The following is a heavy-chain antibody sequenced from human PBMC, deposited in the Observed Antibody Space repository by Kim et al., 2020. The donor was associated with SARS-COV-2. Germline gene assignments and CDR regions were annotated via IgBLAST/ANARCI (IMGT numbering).Heavy chain of an antibody. CDR3: ARDHGETKVLRFLEWSKGFYYMDV. J-gene: IGHJ6*03. Sequence: ASVKVSCKASGYTFTSYYMHWVRQAPGQGLEWMGIINPSGGSTSYAQKIQGRVTMTRDTSTSTVYMELSSLRSEDTAVYYCARDHGETKVLRFLEWSKGFYYMDVWGKGTTVTVSS. D-gene: IGHD3-3*01. CDR2: INPSGGST. CDR1: GYTFTSYY. V-gene: IGHV1-46*01.